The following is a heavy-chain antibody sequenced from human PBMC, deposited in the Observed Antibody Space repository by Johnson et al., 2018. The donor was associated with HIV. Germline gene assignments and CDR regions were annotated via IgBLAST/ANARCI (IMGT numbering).Heavy chain of an antibody. Sequence: QVQLVESGGGVVQPGRSLRLSCAASGFTFSSYAMHWVRQAPGKGLEWVAVISYDGSNKCYADSVKGRFTISRDNSKNTLYLQMNSLRAEDTAVYYCARDNYSSGWYWAFGDAFDIWGQGTMVTVSS. D-gene: IGHD6-19*01. CDR3: ARDNYSSGWYWAFGDAFDI. V-gene: IGHV3-30*04. CDR1: GFTFSSYA. J-gene: IGHJ3*02. CDR2: ISYDGSNK.